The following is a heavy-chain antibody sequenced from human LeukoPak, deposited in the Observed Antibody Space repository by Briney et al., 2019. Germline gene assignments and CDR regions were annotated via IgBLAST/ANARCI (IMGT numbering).Heavy chain of an antibody. CDR2: ISSSSSYI. V-gene: IGHV3-21*01. CDR3: AREVAAAGKYFQH. D-gene: IGHD6-13*01. Sequence: GSLRLSCIASGVTISGDSMNWVRQAPGKGLEWVSSISSSSSYIYYADSVKGRFTISRDNSKNTLYLQMNSLRAEDTAVYYCAREVAAAGKYFQHWGQGTLVTVSS. J-gene: IGHJ1*01. CDR1: GVTISGDS.